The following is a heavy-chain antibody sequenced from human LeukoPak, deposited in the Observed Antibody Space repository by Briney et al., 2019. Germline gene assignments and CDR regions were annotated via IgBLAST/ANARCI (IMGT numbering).Heavy chain of an antibody. V-gene: IGHV4-59*08. J-gene: IGHJ4*02. CDR2: IYCSGST. CDR1: GGSISGYY. Sequence: PSETLSLTCTVSGGSISGYYWTWVRQPPGKGLEWIGYIYCSGSTNYNPSLKSRVTISVDTSKNQFSLKLSSVTAADTAVYYCARFRGFTYYFDYWGQGTLVTVSS. D-gene: IGHD2-15*01. CDR3: ARFRGFTYYFDY.